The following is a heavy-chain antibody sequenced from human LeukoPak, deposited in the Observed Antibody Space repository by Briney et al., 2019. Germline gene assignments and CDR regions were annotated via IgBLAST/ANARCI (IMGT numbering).Heavy chain of an antibody. Sequence: SQTLSLTCAISGDSVSSNSAAWNWIRQSPSRGLEWLGRTYYRSKWHNDYAVPVRSRITINPDTSKNQFSLQLNSVTPEDTAVYYCAGDETGDLRFDPWGQGTLVTVSS. D-gene: IGHD7-27*01. J-gene: IGHJ5*02. CDR2: TYYRSKWHN. CDR3: AGDETGDLRFDP. V-gene: IGHV6-1*01. CDR1: GDSVSSNSAA.